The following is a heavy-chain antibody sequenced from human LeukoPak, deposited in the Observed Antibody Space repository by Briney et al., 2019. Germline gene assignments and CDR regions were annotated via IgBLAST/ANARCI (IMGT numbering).Heavy chain of an antibody. J-gene: IGHJ2*01. Sequence: GGSLRLSCAASGFTFDDYAMHWVRQAPGKGLEWVSGISWNSGSIGYADSVKGRFTISRDNAKNSLYLQMNSLRAEDTALYYCAKDTSLGVSYWYFDLWGRGTLVTVSS. CDR3: AKDTSLGVSYWYFDL. V-gene: IGHV3-9*01. D-gene: IGHD3-16*01. CDR2: ISWNSGSI. CDR1: GFTFDDYA.